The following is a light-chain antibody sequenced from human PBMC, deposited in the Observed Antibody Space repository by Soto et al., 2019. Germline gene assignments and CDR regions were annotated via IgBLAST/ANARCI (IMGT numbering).Light chain of an antibody. Sequence: DLQMTQSPSSLSASVGDRVTITCRASQSISSYLNWYQQKPGKAPKLLIYAASSLQSGVPSRFSGSGSATDFTLTISSLQPEYFATYYCQQSYSTVTFGPGTKVDIK. CDR1: QSISSY. J-gene: IGKJ3*01. V-gene: IGKV1-39*01. CDR3: QQSYSTVT. CDR2: AAS.